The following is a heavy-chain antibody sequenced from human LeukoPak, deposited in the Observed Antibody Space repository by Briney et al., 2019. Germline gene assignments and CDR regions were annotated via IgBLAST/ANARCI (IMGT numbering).Heavy chain of an antibody. J-gene: IGHJ4*02. D-gene: IGHD3-22*01. CDR1: GYSISSGYY. V-gene: IGHV4-38-2*01. Sequence: SETLSLTCDVSGYSISSGYYWGWIRQPPGKGLEWIGSIYHSGSTYYNPSLKSRVTISVDTSKNQFSLKLSSVAAADTAVYYCARLGWYYDSSGPYDYWGQGTLVTVSS. CDR2: IYHSGST. CDR3: ARLGWYYDSSGPYDY.